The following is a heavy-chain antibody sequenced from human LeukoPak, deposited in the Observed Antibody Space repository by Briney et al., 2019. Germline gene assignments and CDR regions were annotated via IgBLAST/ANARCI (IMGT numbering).Heavy chain of an antibody. J-gene: IGHJ5*02. CDR3: ARDREGGYDFWSGYGANWFDP. V-gene: IGHV3-7*01. Sequence: GGSLRLSCAASGFTFSSYWMSWVRQAPGKGLEWVANIKQDGSEKYYVDSVKGRFTISRDNAKNSLYMQMNSLRAEDTAVYYCARDREGGYDFWSGYGANWFDPWGQGTLVTVSS. CDR1: GFTFSSYW. D-gene: IGHD3-3*01. CDR2: IKQDGSEK.